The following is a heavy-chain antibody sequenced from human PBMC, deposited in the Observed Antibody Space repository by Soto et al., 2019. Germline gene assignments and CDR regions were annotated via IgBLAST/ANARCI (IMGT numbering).Heavy chain of an antibody. CDR2: FDPEDGET. CDR3: ARGNGDCSGGGCYGITYFDY. J-gene: IGHJ4*01. CDR1: GYTLTEFS. V-gene: IGHV1-24*01. Sequence: GASVKVSCKVSGYTLTEFSMHWVRQAPGKGLEWMGGFDPEDGETIYAQKFQGRVTMTEDPSTDTAYMELSSLRSEDTAVYYCARGNGDCSGGGCYGITYFDYWGHGTLVTVSS. D-gene: IGHD2-15*01.